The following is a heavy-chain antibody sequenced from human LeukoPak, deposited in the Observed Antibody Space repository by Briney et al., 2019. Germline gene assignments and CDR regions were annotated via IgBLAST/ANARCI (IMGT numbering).Heavy chain of an antibody. CDR2: INHSGNT. Sequence: SETLSLTCAVYGGSGSFSGYYWSWIRQPPGEGLEWIGEINHSGNTNSNPSLKSRVSISLDTSKNQFSLNLTSLTAADTAVYYCARGLEGMRPWIRYYFGMDVWGQGTTVTVAS. J-gene: IGHJ6*02. D-gene: IGHD1-1*01. CDR1: GGSGSFSGYY. CDR3: ARGLEGMRPWIRYYFGMDV. V-gene: IGHV4-34*01.